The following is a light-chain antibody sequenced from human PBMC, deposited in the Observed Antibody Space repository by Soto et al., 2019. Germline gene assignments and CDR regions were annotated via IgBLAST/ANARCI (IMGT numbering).Light chain of an antibody. J-gene: IGKJ1*01. CDR3: QHYGSSLRT. CDR1: QSVGSD. Sequence: EIVLTQSPATLSLSPGERATLSCRASQSVGSDLAWYQQRRGQAPRLLIYDSSNWATGIPARFSGSGSGTDFTLTISRLEPEDFAVYYCQHYGSSLRTFGQGTKV. V-gene: IGKV3-11*01. CDR2: DSS.